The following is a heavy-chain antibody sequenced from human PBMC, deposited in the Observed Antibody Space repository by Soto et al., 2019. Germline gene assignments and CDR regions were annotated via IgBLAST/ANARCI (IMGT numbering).Heavy chain of an antibody. Sequence: QVQLQQWGAGLLKPSETLSLTCAVYGGSFSGYYWSWIRQPPGKGLEWIGEINHSGSTNYNPSLKSRVTISVDTSKNQFSLNLSSVTAADTAVYYCARKAPHYGSGSYYYFDYWGQGTLVTVSS. J-gene: IGHJ4*02. D-gene: IGHD3-10*01. CDR3: ARKAPHYGSGSYYYFDY. CDR2: INHSGST. CDR1: GGSFSGYY. V-gene: IGHV4-34*01.